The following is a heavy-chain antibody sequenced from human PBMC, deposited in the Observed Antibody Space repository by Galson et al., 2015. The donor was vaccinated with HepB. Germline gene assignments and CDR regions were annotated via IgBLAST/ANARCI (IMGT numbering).Heavy chain of an antibody. CDR1: GFTVSTYI. V-gene: IGHV3-21*01. CDR2: ISSSSTYI. D-gene: IGHD6-19*01. CDR3: ARDVYSSGWYGDYYYGMDV. Sequence: FLRLSCAASGFTVSTYIMNWVRQAPGKGLEWVSSISSSSTYIYYADSVKGRFAISRDNAKNSLYLQMNSLRAEDTAVYYCARDVYSSGWYGDYYYGMDVWGQGTTVTVSS. J-gene: IGHJ6*02.